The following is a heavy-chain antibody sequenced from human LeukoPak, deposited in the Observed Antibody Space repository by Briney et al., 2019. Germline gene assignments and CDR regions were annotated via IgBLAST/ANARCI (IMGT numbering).Heavy chain of an antibody. CDR1: GGSISSYY. CDR3: GARGGFGELLGAFDI. D-gene: IGHD3-10*01. J-gene: IGHJ3*02. Sequence: SETLSLTCTVSGGSISSYYWSWIRRPAGKGLEWIGRIYTSGSTNYNPSLKSRVTMSVDTSKNQFSLKLSSVTAADTAVYYCGARGGFGELLGAFDIWGQGTMVTVSS. V-gene: IGHV4-4*07. CDR2: IYTSGST.